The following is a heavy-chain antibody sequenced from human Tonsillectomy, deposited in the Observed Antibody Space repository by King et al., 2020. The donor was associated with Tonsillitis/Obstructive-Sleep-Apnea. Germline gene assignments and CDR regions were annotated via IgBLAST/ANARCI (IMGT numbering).Heavy chain of an antibody. D-gene: IGHD2-2*02. V-gene: IGHV4-59*01. J-gene: IGHJ5*02. CDR1: GGSISSYY. CDR2: IYYSGST. Sequence: VQLQESGPGLVKPSETLSLTCTVSGGSISSYYWSWIRQPPGKGLEWIGYIYYSGSTNYNPSLKSRVTISVDTSKNQFSLKLSSVTAADTAVYYCARGIVVVPAAIRADWFDPWGQGTLVTVSS. CDR3: ARGIVVVPAAIRADWFDP.